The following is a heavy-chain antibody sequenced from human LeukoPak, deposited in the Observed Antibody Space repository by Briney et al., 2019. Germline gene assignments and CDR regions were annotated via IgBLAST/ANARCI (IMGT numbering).Heavy chain of an antibody. Sequence: AAVKVSCKASGYTFTSYDINWVRQATGQGLEWMGWMNPNSGNTVYAQKVQGRVTITRNTSIDTAYMELTSLSYEDTAVYYCARRTRIPVAGSSQRNQFDDCGQGTLVT. CDR2: MNPNSGNT. CDR1: GYTFTSYD. CDR3: ARRTRIPVAGSSQRNQFDD. V-gene: IGHV1-8*01. D-gene: IGHD6-19*01. J-gene: IGHJ4*02.